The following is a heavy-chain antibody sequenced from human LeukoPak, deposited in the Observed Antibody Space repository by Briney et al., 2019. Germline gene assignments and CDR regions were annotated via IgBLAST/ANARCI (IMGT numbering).Heavy chain of an antibody. Sequence: SETLSLTCTVSGGSISSSSYSWGGIRQPPGKGLEWVGSIYYSGSTYYNPTLKSRVTISVDTSKNQFSLKLSSVTAADTAVYYCARSYYYDSSGYPDAFDIWGQGTMVTVSS. CDR3: ARSYYYDSSGYPDAFDI. J-gene: IGHJ3*02. D-gene: IGHD3-22*01. V-gene: IGHV4-39*01. CDR2: IYYSGST. CDR1: GGSISSSSYS.